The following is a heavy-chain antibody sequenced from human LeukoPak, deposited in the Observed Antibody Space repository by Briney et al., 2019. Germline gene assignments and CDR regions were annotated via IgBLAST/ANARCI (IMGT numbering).Heavy chain of an antibody. V-gene: IGHV3-7*01. Sequence: QTGGSLRLSCAVSGFDFSAYWMSWVRQAPWKGLEWVASINQGGNTKFYLDSVKGRFTISRDNAKNSLYLQMNSLRAEDTAVYYCGGEPRSLAYWGQGTPVTVSS. J-gene: IGHJ4*02. CDR1: GFDFSAYW. CDR2: INQGGNTK. CDR3: GGEPRSLAY.